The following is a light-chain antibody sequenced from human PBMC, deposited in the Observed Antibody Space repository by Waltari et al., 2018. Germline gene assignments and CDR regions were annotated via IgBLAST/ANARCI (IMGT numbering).Light chain of an antibody. CDR2: IDS. CDR1: ALPKQY. V-gene: IGLV3-25*03. Sequence: SYELTQTPSVSVSPGQTARITCSGDALPKQYAYWYQQKPGQAPVLVIYIDSERPPGIPERFSGSSSGTTVRLTISGVQAEDEADYCCQSADSSGTHAVFGGGTQLTVL. J-gene: IGLJ7*01. CDR3: QSADSSGTHAV.